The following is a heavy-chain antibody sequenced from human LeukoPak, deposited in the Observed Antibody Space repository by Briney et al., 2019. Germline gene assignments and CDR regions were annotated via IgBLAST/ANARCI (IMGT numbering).Heavy chain of an antibody. CDR2: ISSSSSYI. D-gene: IGHD6-13*01. CDR3: ARLRSISYGGLDY. Sequence: GGSLRLSCAASGFTFSSYSMNWVRQAPGKGLEWVSSISSSSSYIYYADSVKGRFTISRDNAKNSLYLQMNSLRAEDTAVYYCARLRSISYGGLDYWGQGTLVTVSS. J-gene: IGHJ4*02. V-gene: IGHV3-21*01. CDR1: GFTFSSYS.